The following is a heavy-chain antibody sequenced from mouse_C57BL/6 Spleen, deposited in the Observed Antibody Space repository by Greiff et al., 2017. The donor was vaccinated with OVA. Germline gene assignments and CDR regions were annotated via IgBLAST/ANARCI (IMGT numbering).Heavy chain of an antibody. CDR2: IYPGDGDT. V-gene: IGHV1-80*01. Sequence: QVQLKQSGAELVKPGASVKISCKASGYAFSSYWMHWVKQRPGKGLEWIGQIYPGDGDTNYNGKFKGKATLTADKSSSTAYMQLSSLTSEDSAVYFCARSKGNFLEYFDVWGTGTTVTVSS. D-gene: IGHD2-1*01. CDR3: ARSKGNFLEYFDV. J-gene: IGHJ1*03. CDR1: GYAFSSYW.